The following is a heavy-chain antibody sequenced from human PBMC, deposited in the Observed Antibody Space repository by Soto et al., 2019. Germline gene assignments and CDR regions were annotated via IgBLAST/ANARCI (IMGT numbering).Heavy chain of an antibody. D-gene: IGHD5-12*01. Sequence: PGGSLRLSCAASGFTFSSYSMNWVRQAPGKGLEWVSSISSSSSYIYYADSVKGRFTISRDNAKNSLYLQMNSLRAEDTAVYYCARATRSGYDYFDYWGQGTLVTVSS. CDR2: ISSSSSYI. V-gene: IGHV3-21*01. CDR3: ARATRSGYDYFDY. CDR1: GFTFSSYS. J-gene: IGHJ4*02.